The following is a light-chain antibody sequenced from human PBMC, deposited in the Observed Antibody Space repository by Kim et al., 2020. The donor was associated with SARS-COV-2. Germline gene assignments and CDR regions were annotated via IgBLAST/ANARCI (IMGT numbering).Light chain of an antibody. V-gene: IGLV7-43*01. J-gene: IGLJ3*02. CDR2: STS. CDR1: TGAVTRGYY. Sequence: PGETVTLTCAARTGAVTRGYYPNCFQQKPGQAPRALMYSTSNKHSWTPARFSGSLLGGKAALTLSGVQPEDEAEYYCLLYYGGAWVFGGGTKLTVL. CDR3: LLYYGGAWV.